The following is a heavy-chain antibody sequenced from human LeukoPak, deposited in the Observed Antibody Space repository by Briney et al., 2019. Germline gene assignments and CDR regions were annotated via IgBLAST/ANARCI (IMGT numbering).Heavy chain of an antibody. J-gene: IGHJ6*02. D-gene: IGHD5-12*01. CDR3: ARDLLILGSGYYYYYYGMDV. V-gene: IGHV3-23*01. CDR2: ISGSGGST. CDR1: GFTFSSYA. Sequence: GGSLRLSCAASGFTFSSYAMSWVRQAPGKGLEWVSAISGSGGSTYYADSVKGRFTISRDNAKNSLYLQMNSLRAEDTAVYYCARDLLILGSGYYYYYYGMDVWGQGTTVTVSS.